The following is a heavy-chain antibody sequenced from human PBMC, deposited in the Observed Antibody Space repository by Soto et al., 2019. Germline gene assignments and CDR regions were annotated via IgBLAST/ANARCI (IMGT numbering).Heavy chain of an antibody. Sequence: SETLSLTCSVSGGTIASGRSSWNWIRQSPGKGLEWIAYIYHSVRTYYNPSLRIGVTISVDRSENQFSLKLTSVTAADAAVEYCVRGWVASGPNSFDTGARGTRVASPQ. CDR1: GGTIASGRSS. CDR2: IYHSVRT. V-gene: IGHV4-30-2*06. CDR3: VRGWVASGPNSFDT. D-gene: IGHD6-25*01. J-gene: IGHJ5*02.